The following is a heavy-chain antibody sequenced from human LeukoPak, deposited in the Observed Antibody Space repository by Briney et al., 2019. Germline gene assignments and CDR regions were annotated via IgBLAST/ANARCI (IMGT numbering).Heavy chain of an antibody. D-gene: IGHD2-2*01. J-gene: IGHJ6*02. CDR1: GFTFSSYA. CDR3: ARVRAGYCTSTSCYTGMDV. CDR2: ISYDGSNE. V-gene: IGHV3-30*04. Sequence: GGSLRLSCAASGFTFSSYAMSWVRQAPGKGLEWVALISYDGSNEYYADSVRGRFTISRDNSKFTLYMQMNSLRAEDTAVYYCARVRAGYCTSTSCYTGMDVWGQGTTVTVSS.